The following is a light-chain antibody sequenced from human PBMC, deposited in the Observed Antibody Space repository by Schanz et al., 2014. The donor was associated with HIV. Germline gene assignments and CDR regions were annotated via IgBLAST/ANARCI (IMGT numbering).Light chain of an antibody. CDR1: QTITSNF. Sequence: EIVLTQSPGTLSLFPGERAALSCRASQTITSNFLAWYQQRPGQAPRLLIYGASNRAAGVPDRFSGSVSGTDFTLTLSRLDLEDFAVYYCQQYGSSPWTFGHGTKVEIK. CDR3: QQYGSSPWT. CDR2: GAS. J-gene: IGKJ1*01. V-gene: IGKV3-20*01.